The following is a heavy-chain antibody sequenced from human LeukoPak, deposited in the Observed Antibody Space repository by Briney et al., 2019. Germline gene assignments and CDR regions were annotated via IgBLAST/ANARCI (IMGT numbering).Heavy chain of an antibody. D-gene: IGHD7-27*01. Sequence: SVKGRFTISRDDSKNTLYLQMNSLRPEDTAVYYCAKELGYSFDYWGQGTLVTVSS. V-gene: IGHV3-30*02. CDR3: AKELGYSFDY. J-gene: IGHJ4*02.